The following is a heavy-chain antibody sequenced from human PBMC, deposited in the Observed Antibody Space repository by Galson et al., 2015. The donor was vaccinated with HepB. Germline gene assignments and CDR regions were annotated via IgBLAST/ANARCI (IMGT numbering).Heavy chain of an antibody. CDR1: GFIFDDYA. V-gene: IGHV3-9*01. CDR3: AKSRGTMAAAGDH. D-gene: IGHD6-13*01. J-gene: IGHJ4*02. Sequence: SLRLSCAVSGFIFDDYAMHWVRQAPGKGLEWVSGISWNSGSIGYADPVKGRFTISRDNSKNTMYLKMDSLRADDTAVYHCAKSRGTMAAAGDHWGQGTQVTVSS. CDR2: ISWNSGSI.